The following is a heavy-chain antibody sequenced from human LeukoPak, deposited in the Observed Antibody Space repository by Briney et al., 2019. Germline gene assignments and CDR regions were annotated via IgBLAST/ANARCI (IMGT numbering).Heavy chain of an antibody. J-gene: IGHJ4*02. CDR3: ARDLTFVAVLVSAVFDY. V-gene: IGHV3-21*01. CDR2: ISSSSAYI. CDR1: GFTFSSYS. Sequence: GWPLRLSCASSGFTFSSYSMNLLHQAPGKGLEWVSSISSSSAYIYYAYSVKGRFTISKNNTKNSQQLQMNMLGSDAPAVYYCARDLTFVAVLVSAVFDYWGQGTLVTASP. D-gene: IGHD3-16*02.